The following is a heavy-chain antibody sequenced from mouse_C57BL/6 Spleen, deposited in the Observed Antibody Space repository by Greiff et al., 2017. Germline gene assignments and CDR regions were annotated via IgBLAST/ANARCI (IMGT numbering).Heavy chain of an antibody. CDR3: ARHGLYDGYYLDY. J-gene: IGHJ2*01. D-gene: IGHD2-3*01. V-gene: IGHV1-82*01. Sequence: QVQLKESGPELVKPGASVKISCKASGYAFSSSWMNWVKQRPGQGLEWIGRIYPGDGDTNYNGKFKGKATLTADKSSSTVYMELSRLTSEDSAVYFCARHGLYDGYYLDYWGQGTTLTVSS. CDR1: GYAFSSSW. CDR2: IYPGDGDT.